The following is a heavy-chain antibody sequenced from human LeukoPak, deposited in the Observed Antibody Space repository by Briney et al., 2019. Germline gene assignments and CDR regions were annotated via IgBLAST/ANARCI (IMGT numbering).Heavy chain of an antibody. D-gene: IGHD3-3*01. CDR2: IYHSGST. CDR1: GGSISSGGYY. CDR3: ARGASDYDFWSGFGYYFDY. V-gene: IGHV4-30-2*01. J-gene: IGHJ4*02. Sequence: SETLSLTCTVSGGSISSGGYYWSWIRQPPGKGLEWIGYIYHSGSTYYNPSLKSRVTISVDRSKNQFSLKLSSVTAADTAVYYCARGASDYDFWSGFGYYFDYWGQGTLVTVSS.